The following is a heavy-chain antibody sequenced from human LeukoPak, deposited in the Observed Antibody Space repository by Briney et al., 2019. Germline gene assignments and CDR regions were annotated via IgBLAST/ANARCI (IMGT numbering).Heavy chain of an antibody. CDR2: INHSGST. Sequence: SETLSLTCAVYGGSFSGYYWSWIRQPPGKGLEWIGEINHSGSTNYNTSLKSRVTISVDTSKNQFSLKLSSVTAADTAVYYCARWGHYGPLGYWGQGTLVTVSS. D-gene: IGHD4-17*01. J-gene: IGHJ4*02. CDR3: ARWGHYGPLGY. CDR1: GGSFSGYY. V-gene: IGHV4-34*01.